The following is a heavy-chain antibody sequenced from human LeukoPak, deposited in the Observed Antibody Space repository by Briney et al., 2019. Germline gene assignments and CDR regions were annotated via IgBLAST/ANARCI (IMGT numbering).Heavy chain of an antibody. CDR3: ARHQGGSKRRLRWFDP. J-gene: IGHJ5*02. V-gene: IGHV1-8*03. CDR2: MNPNSGNT. CDR1: GGTFSSYA. D-gene: IGHD5-12*01. Sequence: ASVKVSCKASGGTFSSYAISWVRQATGQGLEWMGWMNPNSGNTGYAQKFQGRVTITRNTSISTAYMELSSLRSEDTAVYYCARHQGGSKRRLRWFDPWGQGTLVTVSS.